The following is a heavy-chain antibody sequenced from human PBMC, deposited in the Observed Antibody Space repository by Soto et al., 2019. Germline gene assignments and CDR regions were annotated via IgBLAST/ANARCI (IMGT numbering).Heavy chain of an antibody. D-gene: IGHD6-19*01. Sequence: ASVKVSCKASGYTFTGYYMHWVRQAPGQGLEWMGWINPNSGGTNYAQKFQGWVTMTRDTSISTAYMELSRLISDDTAVYYCAREGIAVTAKYGMDVWGQGTTVTVSS. CDR3: AREGIAVTAKYGMDV. CDR1: GYTFTGYY. J-gene: IGHJ6*02. CDR2: INPNSGGT. V-gene: IGHV1-2*04.